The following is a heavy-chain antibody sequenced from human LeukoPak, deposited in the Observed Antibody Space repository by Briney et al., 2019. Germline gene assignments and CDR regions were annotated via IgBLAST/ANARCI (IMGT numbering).Heavy chain of an antibody. J-gene: IGHJ4*02. CDR1: GFTFSSYG. CDR2: ISYDGSNK. V-gene: IGHV3-30*18. D-gene: IGHD4-11*01. Sequence: GGSLRLSCAASGFTFSSYGMHWVRQAPGKGLERVAVISYDGSNKYYADSVKGRFTISRDNSKNTLYLQMNSLRAEDTAVYYCAKDFLPRTVTTPGYWGQGTLVTVSS. CDR3: AKDFLPRTVTTPGY.